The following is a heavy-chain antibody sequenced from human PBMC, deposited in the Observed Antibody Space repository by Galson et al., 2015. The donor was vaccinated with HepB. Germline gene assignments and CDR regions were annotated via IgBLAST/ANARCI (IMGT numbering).Heavy chain of an antibody. D-gene: IGHD2/OR15-2a*01. V-gene: IGHV1-2*06. CDR2: INTNSGDT. CDR3: SRGGGVLDNKFNCFAL. J-gene: IGHJ5*02. Sequence: SVKVSCKASRYPFTGYYLHWVRQAPGQGLEWMGRINTNSGDTNYAQKFQGRVTMTRDKAITTAYMELNRLRSDDTAVYYCSRGGGVLDNKFNCFALWGQGTTVTVSS. CDR1: RYPFTGYY.